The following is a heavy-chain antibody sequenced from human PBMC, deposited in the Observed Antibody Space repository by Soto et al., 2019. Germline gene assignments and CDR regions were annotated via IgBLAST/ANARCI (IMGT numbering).Heavy chain of an antibody. V-gene: IGHV3-64D*08. CDR1: GFTFSSYA. D-gene: IGHD6-6*01. CDR3: VRPNFLYSSSRGYFDY. Sequence: GGSLRLSCSASGFTFSSYAMHWVRQAPGKGLEYVSAISSNGGSTYYADSVKGRFTISRDNSKNTLYLQMSSLRAEDTAVYYCVRPNFLYSSSRGYFDYWGQGTLVTVSS. J-gene: IGHJ4*02. CDR2: ISSNGGST.